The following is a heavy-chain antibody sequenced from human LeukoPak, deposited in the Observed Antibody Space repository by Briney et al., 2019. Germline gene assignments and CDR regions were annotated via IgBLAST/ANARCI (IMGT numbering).Heavy chain of an antibody. CDR2: ISSSGNSI. CDR1: GFTFSDYY. D-gene: IGHD3-10*01. V-gene: IGHV3-11*04. J-gene: IGHJ4*02. Sequence: GGSLRLSCAASGFTFSDYYMSWIRQAPGKGLEWVSYISSSGNSISYADSVKGRFTISRDNAKNSLYLQMNSLRAEDTAVYYCAKDKMVWFGEPFFDYWGQGTLVTVSS. CDR3: AKDKMVWFGEPFFDY.